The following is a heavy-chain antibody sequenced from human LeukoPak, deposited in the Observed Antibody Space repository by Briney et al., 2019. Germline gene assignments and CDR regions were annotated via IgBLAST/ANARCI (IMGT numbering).Heavy chain of an antibody. V-gene: IGHV3-66*01. CDR2: IYSGGST. J-gene: IGHJ4*02. Sequence: SCKASGGTFSSYSMNWVRQAPGKGLEWVPVIYSGGSTYYADSVKGRFTISRDNSKNTLYLQMNSLRAEDTAVYYCARAYYGSGSPDYWGQGTLVTVSS. CDR3: ARAYYGSGSPDY. D-gene: IGHD3-10*01. CDR1: GGTFSSYS.